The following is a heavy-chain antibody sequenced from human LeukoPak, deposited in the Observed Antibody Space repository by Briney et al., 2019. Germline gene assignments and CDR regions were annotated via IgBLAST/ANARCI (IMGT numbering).Heavy chain of an antibody. CDR3: AREAGIQLWSYFDY. CDR1: GGTFSSYA. Sequence: GASVKVSCKASGGTFSSYAISWVRQAPGQGLEWMGRIIPIFGIANYAQKFQGRVTITADKSTSTAYMELSSLGSEDTAVYYCAREAGIQLWSYFDYWGQGTLVTVSS. V-gene: IGHV1-69*04. CDR2: IIPIFGIA. D-gene: IGHD5-18*01. J-gene: IGHJ4*02.